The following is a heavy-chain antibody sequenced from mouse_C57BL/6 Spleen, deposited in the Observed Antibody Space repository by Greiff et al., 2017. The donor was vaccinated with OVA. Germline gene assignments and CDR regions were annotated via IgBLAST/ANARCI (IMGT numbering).Heavy chain of an antibody. V-gene: IGHV5-9-1*02. Sequence: EVQGVESGEGLVKPGGSLKLSCAASGFTFSSYAMSWVRQTPEKRLEWVAYISSGGDYIYYAATVKGRFTISRDNARNTLYLQMSSLTSEDTAMYYCTRDPLDYGSSYGYFDVWGTGTTVTVSS. CDR3: TRDPLDYGSSYGYFDV. D-gene: IGHD1-1*01. CDR2: ISSGGDYI. J-gene: IGHJ1*03. CDR1: GFTFSSYA.